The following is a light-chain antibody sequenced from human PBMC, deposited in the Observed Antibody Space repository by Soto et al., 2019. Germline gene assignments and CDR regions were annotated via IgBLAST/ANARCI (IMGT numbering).Light chain of an antibody. J-gene: IGKJ4*01. CDR1: QGIGSW. Sequence: DIQMTQSPSSVSASLGDGVTITCRASQGIGSWLAWYQQRPGKAPKLLISAASSLQSGVPSRFSGSGSGTDFTLTISNLQPEDFATYDCQQAYSFPLTFGGGTKVDIK. CDR3: QQAYSFPLT. V-gene: IGKV1-12*01. CDR2: AAS.